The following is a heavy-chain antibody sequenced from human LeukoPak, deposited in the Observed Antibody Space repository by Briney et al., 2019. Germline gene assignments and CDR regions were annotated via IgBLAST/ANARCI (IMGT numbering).Heavy chain of an antibody. J-gene: IGHJ4*02. CDR1: GFTFSRYS. Sequence: GGSLRLSCAASGFTFSRYSMNWVRQVPGKGLEWISYISSTSKTIYYANSLKGRFTISRDNADNSLFLQINSLRAEDTAVYYCARRAGAYTHPYDYWGQGTLVTVSS. CDR3: ARRAGAYTHPYDY. CDR2: ISSTSKTI. D-gene: IGHD3-16*01. V-gene: IGHV3-48*01.